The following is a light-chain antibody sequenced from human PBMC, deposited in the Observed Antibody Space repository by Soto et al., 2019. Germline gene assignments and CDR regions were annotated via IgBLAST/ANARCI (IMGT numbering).Light chain of an antibody. CDR1: QSVSSTF. Sequence: EIVLTQSPDTLSLSPGERATLSCRASQSVSSTFLSWYQQKRGQAPRLLIYGSSGRATGIPDRFSGSGSGTEFTLTISSLRSEDSAIYYCQQYFEWPPMTFGQGTKVDIK. CDR3: QQYFEWPPMT. V-gene: IGKV3-20*01. CDR2: GSS. J-gene: IGKJ1*01.